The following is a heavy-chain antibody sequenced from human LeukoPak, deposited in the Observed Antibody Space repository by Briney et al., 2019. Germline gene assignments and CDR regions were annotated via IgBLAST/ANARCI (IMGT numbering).Heavy chain of an antibody. Sequence: SETLSLTCAVYGGSFSGYFWSWIRQPPGKGLEWIGEISHSGSTNYNPSLKSRVSTSVDTSKNQFSLKLSSVTAADTAVYYYARGSLGPRLNVWGQGTLVTVSS. CDR3: ARGSLGPRLNV. CDR1: GGSFSGYF. V-gene: IGHV4-34*01. D-gene: IGHD1-1*01. CDR2: ISHSGST. J-gene: IGHJ4*02.